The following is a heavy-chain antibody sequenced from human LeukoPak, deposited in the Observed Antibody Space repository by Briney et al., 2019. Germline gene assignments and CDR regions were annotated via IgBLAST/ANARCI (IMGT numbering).Heavy chain of an antibody. CDR3: ARGGPNSSGYTVXAFDX. CDR2: IXYTGST. D-gene: IGHD3-22*01. J-gene: IGHJ3*01. Sequence: SLTXXVSGDSITSXXWSWIRRPPGKGLEWIGXIXYTGSTNYHPSLTSRVSMSVDTSDNQFPLKLTSVTAADTAVYYCARGGPNSSGYTVXAFDXXG. V-gene: IGHV4-59*01. CDR1: GDSITSXX.